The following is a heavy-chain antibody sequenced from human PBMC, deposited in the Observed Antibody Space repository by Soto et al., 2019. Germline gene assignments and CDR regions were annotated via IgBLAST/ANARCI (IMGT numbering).Heavy chain of an antibody. V-gene: IGHV3-23*01. CDR2: ISGSGTS. J-gene: IGHJ6*02. Sequence: TGGSLRLSCAASGFTFSHYPMVWVRQAPGKGLEAISSISGSGTSYYSDSVKGRFTISRDNSENTLYLQMNSLRAEDRATYYCAKVITTDISYWYGMDVWGQGTTVTVSS. CDR3: AKVITTDISYWYGMDV. D-gene: IGHD3-22*01. CDR1: GFTFSHYP.